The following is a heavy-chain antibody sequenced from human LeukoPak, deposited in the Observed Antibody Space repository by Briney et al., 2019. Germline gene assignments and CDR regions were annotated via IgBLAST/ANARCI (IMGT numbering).Heavy chain of an antibody. CDR3: VRGVRDVASPLYYMDV. J-gene: IGHJ6*03. CDR1: GGSFSGYY. CDR2: INHSGST. Sequence: SETLSLTCAVYGGSFSGYYWSWIRQPPGKGLEWIGEINHSGSTNYNPSLKSRVTISIDTSKNQFSLKVNSVTAADTAVYYCVRGVRDVASPLYYMDVWGKGTTVTVSS. D-gene: IGHD3-10*01. V-gene: IGHV4-34*01.